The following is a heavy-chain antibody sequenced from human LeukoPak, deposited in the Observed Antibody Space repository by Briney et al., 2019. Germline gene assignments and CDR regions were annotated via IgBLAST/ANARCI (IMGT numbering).Heavy chain of an antibody. V-gene: IGHV4-34*01. CDR3: ARGPVRLARPYDY. Sequence: SETLSLTCTVQGGSLRGAYWTWIRQPPGKGLEWIGEINHTGSTNYNPSFKSRVTMSADTPKNQVSLNLTSVTAADTAVYYCARGPVRLARPYDYWGQGTLVTVSS. J-gene: IGHJ4*02. CDR1: GGSLRGAY. D-gene: IGHD3-9*01. CDR2: INHTGST.